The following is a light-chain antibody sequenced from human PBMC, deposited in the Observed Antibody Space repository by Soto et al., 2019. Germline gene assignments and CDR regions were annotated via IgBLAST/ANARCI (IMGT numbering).Light chain of an antibody. CDR1: QSVSSN. Sequence: ETVMTQSPVTLSVSPGERATLSCRATQSVSSNLAWYQQKPGQAPRLLMYGASTRATGIPARFSGSGSGTEFTLTISSLQSEDFAVYYCQQYNNWPLTFGGGTKVEIK. J-gene: IGKJ4*01. CDR3: QQYNNWPLT. V-gene: IGKV3-15*01. CDR2: GAS.